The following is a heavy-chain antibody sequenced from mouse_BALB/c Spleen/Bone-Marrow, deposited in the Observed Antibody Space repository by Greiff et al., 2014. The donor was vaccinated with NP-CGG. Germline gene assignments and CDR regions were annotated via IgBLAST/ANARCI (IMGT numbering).Heavy chain of an antibody. CDR2: ILPGSGNI. D-gene: IGHD4-1*01. CDR1: GYTFSSYW. CDR3: ARGDWDFAMNY. J-gene: IGHJ4*01. V-gene: IGHV1-9*01. Sequence: VKLMESGAELMKPGASVKISCKATGYTFSSYWIEWVKQRPGHGLEWIGEILPGSGNIYFNEKFKGRATFTADTSSTTAYMQLSSLASEVSAVYCCARGDWDFAMNYWGQGTSVTVSS.